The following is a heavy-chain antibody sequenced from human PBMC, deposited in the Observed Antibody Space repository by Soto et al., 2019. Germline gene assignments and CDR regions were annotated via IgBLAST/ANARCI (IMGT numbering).Heavy chain of an antibody. CDR3: ARVYCSGGSCYSGYYFDY. CDR1: GYTFTSYA. CDR2: INAGNGNT. V-gene: IGHV1-3*01. D-gene: IGHD2-15*01. J-gene: IGHJ4*02. Sequence: QVPLVQSGAEVKKPGASVKVSCKASGYTFTSYAMHWVRQAPGQRLEWMGWINAGNGNTKYSQKFQGRVTITRDTSASTAYMELSSLRSEDTAVYYCARVYCSGGSCYSGYYFDYWGQGTLVIVSS.